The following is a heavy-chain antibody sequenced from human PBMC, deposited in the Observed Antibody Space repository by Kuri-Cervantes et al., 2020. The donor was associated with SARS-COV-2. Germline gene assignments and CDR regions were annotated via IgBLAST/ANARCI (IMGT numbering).Heavy chain of an antibody. D-gene: IGHD3-22*01. Sequence: GSLRLSCAVYGGSFGGYYWGWIRQPPGKGLEWIGEINHSGCTNYNPSLKKRVTISIDTSKNQFSLHLHSVPTADTAVDYSARCPLYYDERCGYQPYYYYGMDVWGQGTTVT. CDR2: INHSGCT. J-gene: IGHJ6*01. CDR1: GGSFGGYY. CDR3: ARCPLYYDERCGYQPYYYYGMDV. V-gene: IGHV4-34*01.